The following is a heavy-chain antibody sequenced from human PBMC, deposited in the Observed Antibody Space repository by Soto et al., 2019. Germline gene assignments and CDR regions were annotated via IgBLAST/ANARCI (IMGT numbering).Heavy chain of an antibody. CDR2: INHSGST. CDR3: ARQGRRQWLVKYYFDD. D-gene: IGHD6-19*01. Sequence: QVQLQQWGAGLLKPSETLSLTCAVYGGSFSGYYWSWIRQPPGKGLEWIGEINHSGSTNYNPSLKSRVTISVDTSKNQFSLKLSSVTAADTAVYYCARQGRRQWLVKYYFDDWGQGTLVTVSS. CDR1: GGSFSGYY. V-gene: IGHV4-34*01. J-gene: IGHJ4*02.